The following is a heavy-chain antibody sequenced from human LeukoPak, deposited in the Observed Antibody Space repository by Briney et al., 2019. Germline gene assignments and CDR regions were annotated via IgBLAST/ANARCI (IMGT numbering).Heavy chain of an antibody. CDR3: ARLYDGSAYHADHFDY. CDR2: ISSSSSYI. D-gene: IGHD3-22*01. Sequence: PGGSLRLSCAGSGFTFNTYNMNWVRQAPGKGLEWVSSISSSSSYIYYADSVKGRFTISRDNAKNSLYLQMNSLRDEATAVYYCARLYDGSAYHADHFDYWGQGTLVIVSS. J-gene: IGHJ4*02. CDR1: GFTFNTYN. V-gene: IGHV3-21*01.